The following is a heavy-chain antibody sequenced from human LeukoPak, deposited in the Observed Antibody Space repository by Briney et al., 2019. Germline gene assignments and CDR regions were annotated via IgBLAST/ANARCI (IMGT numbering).Heavy chain of an antibody. Sequence: MASETLSLTCTVSGGSISSNSNYWSWIRQPAGKGLEWIGRIYSSGSTNQNPSLKSRVTISVDTSKNQFSLKLSSVTAADTAVYYCARDDLSGSYLPFHYWGQGTLVTVSS. CDR1: GGSISSNSNY. D-gene: IGHD1-26*01. CDR3: ARDDLSGSYLPFHY. CDR2: IYSSGST. J-gene: IGHJ4*02. V-gene: IGHV4-61*02.